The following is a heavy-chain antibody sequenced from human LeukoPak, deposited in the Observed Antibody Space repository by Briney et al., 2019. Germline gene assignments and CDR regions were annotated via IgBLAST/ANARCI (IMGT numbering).Heavy chain of an antibody. J-gene: IGHJ4*02. CDR3: ARFGVAGFDY. CDR2: ISNIGTYL. D-gene: IGHD2-15*01. Sequence: PGGSLRLSCAASGFTFNTYTMNWVRQAPGKGLEWVSSISNIGTYLYYADSVKGRFTISRDNAKNSLYLQMNSLRAEDTAVYYCARFGVAGFDYWGQGTLVTVSS. V-gene: IGHV3-21*01. CDR1: GFTFNTYT.